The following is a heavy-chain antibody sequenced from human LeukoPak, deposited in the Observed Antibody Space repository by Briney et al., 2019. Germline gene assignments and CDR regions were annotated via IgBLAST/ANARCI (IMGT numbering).Heavy chain of an antibody. CDR3: AKGKVARALVDY. V-gene: IGHV3-23*01. CDR1: GFTFNSYA. Sequence: GGSLRLSCAVSGFTFNSYAMSWASQAPGKGLEWVSAISGSGGSTYYADSVKGRFTISRDNSKNTLYLQMNSLRAEDTAVYYCAKGKVARALVDYWGQGTLVTVSS. J-gene: IGHJ4*02. D-gene: IGHD2-15*01. CDR2: ISGSGGST.